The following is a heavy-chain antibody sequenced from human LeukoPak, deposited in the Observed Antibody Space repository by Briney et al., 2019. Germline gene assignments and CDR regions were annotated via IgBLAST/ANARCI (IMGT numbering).Heavy chain of an antibody. CDR3: ARRALYSNYYQGMDV. CDR2: IYYTGCT. Sequence: ASEALSLTCTVSSCSMSSSTFYWVWIRQPPKKGLEWIGTIYYTGCTYYNPSIKSRLTISMDPSKNQFSLKLPSVTAADSAVYYCARRALYSNYYQGMDVRGQRNPVTASS. D-gene: IGHD1-26*01. CDR1: SCSMSSSTFY. J-gene: IGHJ6*02. V-gene: IGHV4-39*01.